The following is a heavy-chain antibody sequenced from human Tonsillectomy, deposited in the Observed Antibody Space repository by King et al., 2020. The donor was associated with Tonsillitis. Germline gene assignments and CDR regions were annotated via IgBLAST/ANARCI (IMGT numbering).Heavy chain of an antibody. CDR2: ISSSGSTK. Sequence: VQLVESGGGLVKPGGSLRLSCAASGFTFSDCYMSWIRQAPGKGLEWVSYISSSGSTKYYADSVKGRFTISRDNAKNSLYLQMNSLRAEDTAVYYCVRRHLRAARPYTWFDPWGQGTLVTVSS. J-gene: IGHJ5*02. V-gene: IGHV3-11*01. D-gene: IGHD6-6*01. CDR1: GFTFSDCY. CDR3: VRRHLRAARPYTWFDP.